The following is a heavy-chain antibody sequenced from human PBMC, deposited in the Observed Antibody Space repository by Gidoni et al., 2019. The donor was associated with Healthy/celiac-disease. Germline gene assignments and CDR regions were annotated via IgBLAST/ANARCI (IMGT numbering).Heavy chain of an antibody. V-gene: IGHV1-18*01. CDR3: ARDRLAHMITFGGDEDY. CDR1: GYTFTSYG. Sequence: QVQLVQSGAEVKKPGASVKVSCKASGYTFTSYGISWVRQAPGQGLEWMGWISAYNGNTNYAQKLQGRVTMTTDTSTSTVYMELRSLRSDDTAVYYCARDRLAHMITFGGDEDYWGQGTLVTVSS. CDR2: ISAYNGNT. J-gene: IGHJ4*02. D-gene: IGHD3-16*01.